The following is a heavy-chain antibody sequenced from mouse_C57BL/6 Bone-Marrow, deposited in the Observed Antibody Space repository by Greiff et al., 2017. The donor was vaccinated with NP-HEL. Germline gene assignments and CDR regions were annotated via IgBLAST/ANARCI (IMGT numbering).Heavy chain of an antibody. J-gene: IGHJ3*01. Sequence: VQLQQPGAELVKPGASVKLSCKASGYTFTSYWMQWVKQRPGQGLEWIGEIDPSDSYTNYNQKFKGKATLTVDTSSSPAYMQLSSLTSEDSAVYYCAREEVWTPFAYWGQGTLVTVSA. CDR3: AREEVWTPFAY. CDR2: IDPSDSYT. V-gene: IGHV1-50*01. CDR1: GYTFTSYW.